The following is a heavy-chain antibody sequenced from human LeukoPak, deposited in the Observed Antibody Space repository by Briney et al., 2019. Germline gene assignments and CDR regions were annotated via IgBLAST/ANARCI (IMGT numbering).Heavy chain of an antibody. V-gene: IGHV4-34*01. Sequence: PSETLSLTCAVYGGSFSGYYWSWIRQPPGKGLEWIGEINHSGSTNYNPSLKGRVTISVDTSKNQFSLKLSSVTAADTAVYYCARGRVTTFSRKVDVWGKGTTVTVSS. J-gene: IGHJ6*04. D-gene: IGHD4-11*01. CDR1: GGSFSGYY. CDR2: INHSGST. CDR3: ARGRVTTFSRKVDV.